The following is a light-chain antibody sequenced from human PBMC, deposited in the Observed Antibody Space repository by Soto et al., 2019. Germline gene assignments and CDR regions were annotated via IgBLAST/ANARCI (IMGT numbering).Light chain of an antibody. CDR1: QSLLHSNGNKY. Sequence: VVMTQSPLSLPVTPGEPPSISCRPSQSLLHSNGNKYLDWYVQKTGQSPRLLISLAFNRASGVPARVSGSGSGTLYTLKIKRVEPEDVGIYYCMQSIQTPHTFSQGTRLYSK. J-gene: IGKJ2*01. V-gene: IGKV2-28*01. CDR3: MQSIQTPHT. CDR2: LAF.